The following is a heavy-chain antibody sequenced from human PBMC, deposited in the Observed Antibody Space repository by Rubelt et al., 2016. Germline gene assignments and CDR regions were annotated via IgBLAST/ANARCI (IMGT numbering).Heavy chain of an antibody. D-gene: IGHD5-24*01. CDR1: GGSISSYY. CDR3: ARQMRDGYNFSRAPGGPQNFDY. J-gene: IGHJ4*02. Sequence: VQLQESGPGLVKPSETLSLTCTVSGGSISSYYWSWIRQPPGKGLEWIGYIYYSGSTNYNPSLKSRVTISVDTSKNQFSLKLSSVTAADTAVYYCARQMRDGYNFSRAPGGPQNFDYWGQGTLVTVSS. CDR2: IYYSGST. V-gene: IGHV4-59*08.